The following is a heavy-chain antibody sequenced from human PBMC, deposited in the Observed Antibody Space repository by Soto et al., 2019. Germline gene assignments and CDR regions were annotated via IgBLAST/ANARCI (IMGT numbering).Heavy chain of an antibody. J-gene: IGHJ6*02. Sequence: PGGSLRLSCAASGFTFSSYAMSWVRQAPGKGLEWVSAISGSGGSTYYADSVTGRFTISRDNSKNKVYLQIDSLRPEDTAVYYCAKVGVRGVPSYFSMDVWGQGTTVTVSS. CDR2: ISGSGGST. D-gene: IGHD3-10*01. CDR3: AKVGVRGVPSYFSMDV. V-gene: IGHV3-23*01. CDR1: GFTFSSYA.